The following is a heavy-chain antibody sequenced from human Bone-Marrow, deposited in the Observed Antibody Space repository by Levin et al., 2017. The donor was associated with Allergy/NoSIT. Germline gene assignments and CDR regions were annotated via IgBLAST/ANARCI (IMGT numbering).Heavy chain of an antibody. J-gene: IGHJ4*02. V-gene: IGHV1-2*02. Sequence: ASVKVSCKTSGYKFSDYQMHWVRQAPGQGLEWMGRININSGGTDYARKFQGRVTMTRDTSVTTAYMELTRLTSDDTAIYYCAKDNKEILTGHNHFDNWGQGTLVTVSS. CDR3: AKDNKEILTGHNHFDN. CDR1: GYKFSDYQ. D-gene: IGHD3-9*01. CDR2: ININSGGT.